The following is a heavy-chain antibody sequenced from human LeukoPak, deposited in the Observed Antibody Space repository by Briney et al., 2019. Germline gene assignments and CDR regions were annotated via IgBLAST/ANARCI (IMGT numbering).Heavy chain of an antibody. Sequence: SETLSLTCAVYGGCFSGYYWSWIRQPPGKGLEWIGEINHSGSTNYNPSLKSRVTISVDTSKNQFSLKLSSVTAADTAVYYCAKFSTPLSMDVWGKGTTVTVSS. D-gene: IGHD2-15*01. CDR2: INHSGST. CDR1: GGCFSGYY. V-gene: IGHV4-34*01. CDR3: AKFSTPLSMDV. J-gene: IGHJ6*03.